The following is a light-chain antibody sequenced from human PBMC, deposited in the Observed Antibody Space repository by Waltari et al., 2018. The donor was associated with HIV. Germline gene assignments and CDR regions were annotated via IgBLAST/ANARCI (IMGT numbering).Light chain of an antibody. CDR1: QSVTSSF. CDR2: GAS. V-gene: IGKV3-20*01. J-gene: IGKJ4*01. Sequence: EIVFTHTPGTLSLSPGVRATLPCRASQSVTSSFLSWYQQKPGQAPRLLIYGASSRATGIPDRFSGGGSGTDFTLTISRLEPEDFAVYYCQQYGSSPLTFGGGTKVDIK. CDR3: QQYGSSPLT.